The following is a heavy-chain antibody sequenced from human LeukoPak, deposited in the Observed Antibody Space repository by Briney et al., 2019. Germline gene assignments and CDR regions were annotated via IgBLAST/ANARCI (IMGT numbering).Heavy chain of an antibody. Sequence: ASVKVSCKASGYTFTSYYMHWVRQAPGQGLEWMGIINPSGGSTSYAQKFQGRVTMTRDTSTSTVYMELSSLRSEDTAVYYCARVPLQTYYYDSSGPFDYWGQGTLVTVSS. CDR2: INPSGGST. J-gene: IGHJ4*02. V-gene: IGHV1-46*01. D-gene: IGHD3-22*01. CDR1: GYTFTSYY. CDR3: ARVPLQTYYYDSSGPFDY.